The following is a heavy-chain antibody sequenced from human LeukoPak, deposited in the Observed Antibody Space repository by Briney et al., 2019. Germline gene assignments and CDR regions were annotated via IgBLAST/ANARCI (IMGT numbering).Heavy chain of an antibody. V-gene: IGHV3-23*01. CDR3: VKSATVTTPRGRFDV. Sequence: PGGSLRLSCAACGFTFGTYAMSWVRQAPGKGLQWVAFIGAEGDTYYAESVKGRFTVSRDNSRNTIYLHLNSLTGDDTATYYCVKSATVTTPRGRFDVWGQGTMVTVSS. CDR2: IGAEGDT. J-gene: IGHJ3*01. D-gene: IGHD4-17*01. CDR1: GFTFGTYA.